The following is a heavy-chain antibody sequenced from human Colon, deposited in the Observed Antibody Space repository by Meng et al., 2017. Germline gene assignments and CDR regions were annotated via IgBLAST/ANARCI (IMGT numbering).Heavy chain of an antibody. J-gene: IGHJ4*02. V-gene: IGHV4-30-4*01. CDR3: ARNPVIPDARTFDF. CDR1: GGSINSAGYY. CDR2: IHSSGNT. D-gene: IGHD2-2*01. Sequence: QVQLQESGPGVVKPSQTLSLTSTTSGGSINSAGYYWNWIRQSPGKGLEWLGYIHSSGNTYYTPSLKSRLTMSLDTSKNQFSLRLTSVTAADTAVYYCARNPVIPDARTFDFWGQGALVTVSS.